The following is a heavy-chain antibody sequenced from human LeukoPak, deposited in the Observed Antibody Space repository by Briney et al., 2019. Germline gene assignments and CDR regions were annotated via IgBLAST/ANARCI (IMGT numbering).Heavy chain of an antibody. J-gene: IGHJ4*02. Sequence: GRSLRLSCAASGFTFDDYAMHWVRQAPGKGLEWVSGISWNSGSIGYADSVKGRFTISRDNAKNSLYLQMNNLRVEDTAVYFCARGQRLGSWGQGTLVIVSS. D-gene: IGHD3-9*01. CDR1: GFTFDDYA. CDR2: ISWNSGSI. CDR3: ARGQRLGS. V-gene: IGHV3-9*01.